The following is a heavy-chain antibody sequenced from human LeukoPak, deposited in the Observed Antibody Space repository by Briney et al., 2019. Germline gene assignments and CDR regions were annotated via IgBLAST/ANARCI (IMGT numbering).Heavy chain of an antibody. CDR2: ITVSSST. CDR3: ARGDTLSDLNAFDL. Sequence: PGGSLRLSCAASGFTCSTYTMTWVRQVPGKGLEWLSYITVSSSTYYADSVQGRFTISRDNAKNSLYLQMNSLRDEDTAVYYCARGDTLSDLNAFDLWGQGTMVTVSS. J-gene: IGHJ3*01. V-gene: IGHV3-48*02. CDR1: GFTCSTYT.